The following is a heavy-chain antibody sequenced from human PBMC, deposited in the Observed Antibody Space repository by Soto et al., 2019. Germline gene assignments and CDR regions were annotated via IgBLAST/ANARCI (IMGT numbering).Heavy chain of an antibody. CDR2: IMPVFAIA. CDR3: ATARHIVGDPIRGGVGV. V-gene: IGHV1-69*01. CDR1: GGTFSSNA. Sequence: QVQLVQSGAEVKKPGSSVKVSCKASGGTFSSNAISWVRQAPGQALEWMGGIMPVFAIANYAQKFQGRVTLTADESTSTAYMELSSLRAEDTAVYYCATARHIVGDPIRGGVGVWGQWTTVTVSS. J-gene: IGHJ6*02. D-gene: IGHD2-21*01.